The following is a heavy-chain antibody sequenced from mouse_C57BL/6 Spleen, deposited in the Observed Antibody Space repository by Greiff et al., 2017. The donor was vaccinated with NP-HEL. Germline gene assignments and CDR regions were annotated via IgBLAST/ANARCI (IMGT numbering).Heavy chain of an antibody. Sequence: DVQLQESGGGLVQPKGSLKLSCAASGFTFNTYAMHWVRPAPGKGLEWVARIRSKSSNYATYYADSVKDRFTISRDDSQSMLYLQMNNLKTEDTAMYYCVRDHLIYYDYEGYFDVWGTGTTVTVSS. CDR1: GFTFNTYA. D-gene: IGHD2-4*01. V-gene: IGHV10-3*01. CDR3: VRDHLIYYDYEGYFDV. CDR2: IRSKSSNYAT. J-gene: IGHJ1*03.